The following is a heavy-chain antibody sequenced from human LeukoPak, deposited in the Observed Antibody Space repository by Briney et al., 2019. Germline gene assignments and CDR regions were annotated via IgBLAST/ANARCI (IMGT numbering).Heavy chain of an antibody. CDR2: ISYDGSNK. CDR3: ARDPNWRYDYEEVLFDP. V-gene: IGHV3-30-3*01. CDR1: GFTFSTYA. Sequence: TGGSLGLSCAASGFTFSTYAMHWVRQAPGKGLEWVALISYDGSNKYYADSVKGRFTISRDNSKNTLYLQMNSLRAEDTAVYYCARDPNWRYDYEEVLFDPWGQGTLVTVSS. D-gene: IGHD4-17*01. J-gene: IGHJ5*02.